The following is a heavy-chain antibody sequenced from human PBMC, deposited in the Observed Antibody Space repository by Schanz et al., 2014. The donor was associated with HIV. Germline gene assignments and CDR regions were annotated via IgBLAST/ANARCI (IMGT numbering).Heavy chain of an antibody. CDR1: GGTVNRYA. J-gene: IGHJ6*02. D-gene: IGHD6-13*01. CDR3: ARRELGAPRYRSWAGEAHYYGMDV. CDR2: IIPIFGPA. Sequence: QVQLIQSGAEVTKPGSSVKVSCRASGGTVNRYAISWVRQAPGQGLEWMGGIIPIFGPANYSPKFRDRVTITAEESTSTAYMELSSLSSEDAAIYYCARRELGAPRYRSWAGEAHYYGMDVWGQGTTVTVSS. V-gene: IGHV1-69*01.